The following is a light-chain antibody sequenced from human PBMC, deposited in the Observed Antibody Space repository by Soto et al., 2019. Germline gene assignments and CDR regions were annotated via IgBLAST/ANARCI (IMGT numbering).Light chain of an antibody. V-gene: IGKV3D-15*01. CDR3: QQYNTYST. CDR1: QSVSNN. Sequence: EIVLTQSPGTLSLSQGERATLSYRASQSVSNNYLAWYQQKPGQAPRLLIYGASNRATGIPARFSGSGSGTEFTLTISSLQSDDFATYYCQQYNTYSTFGQGTRLEI. CDR2: GAS. J-gene: IGKJ5*01.